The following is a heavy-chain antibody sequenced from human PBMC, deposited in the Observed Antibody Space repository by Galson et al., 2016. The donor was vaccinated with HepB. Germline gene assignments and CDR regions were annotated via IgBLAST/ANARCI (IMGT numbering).Heavy chain of an antibody. Sequence: SETLSLTCSVSGGSISSRSYYWGWIRQPPGKGLEWIGNIYYSGNTYYNPSLKSRVTISVDTAKNQFSLKLTSVSAADTAIFYCERQHLGVGLDVWGRGTTVTVSS. CDR1: GGSISSRSYY. CDR3: ERQHLGVGLDV. V-gene: IGHV4-39*01. CDR2: IYYSGNT. J-gene: IGHJ6*04. D-gene: IGHD3-16*01.